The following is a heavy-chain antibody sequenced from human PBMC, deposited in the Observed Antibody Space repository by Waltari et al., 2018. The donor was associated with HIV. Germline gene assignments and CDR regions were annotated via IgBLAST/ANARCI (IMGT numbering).Heavy chain of an antibody. V-gene: IGHV3-9*01. D-gene: IGHD6-19*01. CDR1: GFTFDDYA. CDR2: ISWNSGSI. J-gene: IGHJ4*02. CDR3: AKDLAPYGSHGWSLDY. Sequence: EVQLVESGGGLVQPGRSLRLSCAASGFTFDDYAMHWVRQAPGKGLGWVSGISWNSGSIVYADSVKGRFTISRDNAKNSLYLQMNSLRAEDTALYYCAKDLAPYGSHGWSLDYWGQGTLVTVSS.